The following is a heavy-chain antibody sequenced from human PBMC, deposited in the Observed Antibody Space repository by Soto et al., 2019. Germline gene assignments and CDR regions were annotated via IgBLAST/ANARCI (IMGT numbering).Heavy chain of an antibody. CDR2: ISSSSSYI. Sequence: GGSLRLSCAASGFTFSSYGMHWVRQAPGKGLEWVSSISSSSSYIYYADSVKGRFTISRDNAKNSLYLQMNSLRAEDTAVYYCARASVAGNVRLKNAFDIWGQGTMVTVSS. J-gene: IGHJ3*02. V-gene: IGHV3-21*01. CDR3: ARASVAGNVRLKNAFDI. CDR1: GFTFSSYG. D-gene: IGHD6-19*01.